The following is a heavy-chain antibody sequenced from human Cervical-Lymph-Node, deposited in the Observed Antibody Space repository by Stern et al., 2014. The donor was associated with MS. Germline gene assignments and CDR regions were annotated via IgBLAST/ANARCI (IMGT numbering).Heavy chain of an antibody. J-gene: IGHJ6*02. Sequence: DQLVESGPGLVKPSETLSLTCTVSGGSISSYYWSWIRQPPGKGLEWIGYIYYSGSTNYNPSLKSRVTISVDTSKNQFSLKLSSVTAADTAVYYCARDLGYGMDVWGQGTTVTVSS. CDR2: IYYSGST. CDR1: GGSISSYY. D-gene: IGHD7-27*01. V-gene: IGHV4-59*01. CDR3: ARDLGYGMDV.